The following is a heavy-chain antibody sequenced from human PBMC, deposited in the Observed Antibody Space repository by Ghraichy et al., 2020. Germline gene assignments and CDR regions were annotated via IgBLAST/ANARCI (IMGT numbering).Heavy chain of an antibody. CDR3: ARGGYYFDS. CDR1: DGSISDYY. V-gene: IGHV4-4*07. CDR2: IYSSGST. Sequence: SETLSLTCSVSDGSISDYYWSWIRQPAGKGLEWIGRIYSSGSTNYNPSLKSRVAMSVDTSSNQFSLKLSFVTAADSAVYYCARGGYYFDSWGQGTLVTVSS. J-gene: IGHJ4*02.